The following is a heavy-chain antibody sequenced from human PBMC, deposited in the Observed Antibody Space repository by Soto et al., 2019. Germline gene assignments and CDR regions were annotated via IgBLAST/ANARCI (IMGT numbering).Heavy chain of an antibody. J-gene: IGHJ6*02. CDR3: ARLKKGYSSSWYYYYGMDV. V-gene: IGHV4-34*01. D-gene: IGHD6-13*01. CDR2: INHSGST. Sequence: PSETPSLTCAVYGETFSGYYWGWIRKTPGKGLEWIGEINHSGSTNYNPSLKSRVTISVDTSKNQFSLKLSSVTAADTAVYYRARLKKGYSSSWYYYYGMDVWGQGTTVTVSS. CDR1: GETFSGYY.